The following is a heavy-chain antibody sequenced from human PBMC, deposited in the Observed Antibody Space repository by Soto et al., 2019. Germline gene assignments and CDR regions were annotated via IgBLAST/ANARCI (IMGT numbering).Heavy chain of an antibody. CDR3: TKSNRYCSGANCYTFDY. J-gene: IGHJ4*02. V-gene: IGHV3-23*01. CDR2: ISDSGERT. D-gene: IGHD2-15*01. CDR1: GFIFSAYA. Sequence: PGGSLRLSCAASGFIFSAYAMSWVRQVPGKGLEWVSTISDSGERTYSADSVKGRFTISRDNSKNTLSLQMNSLRAEDTAVYYCTKSNRYCSGANCYTFDYWGLGTLVTVSS.